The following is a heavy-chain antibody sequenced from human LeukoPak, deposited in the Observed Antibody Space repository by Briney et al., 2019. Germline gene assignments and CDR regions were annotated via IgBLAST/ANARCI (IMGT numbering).Heavy chain of an antibody. D-gene: IGHD3-10*01. CDR1: GFTFSSDA. CDR2: ISGSGGST. Sequence: GGSLRLSCAASGFTFSSDAMSWVRQAPGKGLEWVSAISGSGGSTYYADSVKGRFTISRDNSKNTLYLQMNSLRAEDTAVYYCAKAYFARVRGPFDYWGQGTLVTVSS. V-gene: IGHV3-23*01. CDR3: AKAYFARVRGPFDY. J-gene: IGHJ4*02.